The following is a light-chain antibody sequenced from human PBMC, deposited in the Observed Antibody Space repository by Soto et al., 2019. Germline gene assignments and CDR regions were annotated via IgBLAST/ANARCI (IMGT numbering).Light chain of an antibody. CDR3: QAWDSSTVV. CDR1: KLGDKY. V-gene: IGLV3-1*01. J-gene: IGLJ2*01. Sequence: SYELTQPPSVSVSPGQTARITCSGDKLGDKYACWYQQKPGQSPVLVIYQDNKRPSGIVERFSGSNSGNTATLTISGTQAMDEADYYCQAWDSSTVVFGGGTKVTVL. CDR2: QDN.